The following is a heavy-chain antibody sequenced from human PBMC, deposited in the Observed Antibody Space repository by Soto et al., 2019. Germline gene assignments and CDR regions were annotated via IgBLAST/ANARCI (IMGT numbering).Heavy chain of an antibody. D-gene: IGHD3-3*01. J-gene: IGHJ6*02. Sequence: SETLSLTCAVSGYSISSGYYWGFIRQPPGKGLEWIGSIYHSGSTYYNPSLKSRVTISVDTSKNQFSRKLSSVTAADTAVYYCARVLYYDFWSGSGPMDGWGQGTTVTVSS. CDR1: GYSISSGYY. V-gene: IGHV4-38-2*01. CDR2: IYHSGST. CDR3: ARVLYYDFWSGSGPMDG.